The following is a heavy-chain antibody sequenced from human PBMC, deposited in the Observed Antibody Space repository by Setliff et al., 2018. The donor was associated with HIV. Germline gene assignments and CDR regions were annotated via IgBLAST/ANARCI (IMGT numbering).Heavy chain of an antibody. CDR2: INGGNGNT. V-gene: IGHV1-3*03. D-gene: IGHD1-26*01. CDR1: GYSFTNSA. CDR3: ARGVVGARSFGD. J-gene: IGHJ4*02. Sequence: VASVKVSCKASGYSFTNSAIHWVRQAPGQRPEWMGWINGGNGNTKYSQQFQGRVTITRDTSATTAYMELSSLRSEDMAVYYCARGVVGARSFGDWGQGTLVTVSS.